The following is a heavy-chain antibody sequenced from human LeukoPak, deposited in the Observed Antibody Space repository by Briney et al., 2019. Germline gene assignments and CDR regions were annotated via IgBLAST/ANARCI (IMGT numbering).Heavy chain of an antibody. CDR3: ARVLGSVLDY. CDR1: GFAVSSNY. CDR2: IYSGGST. D-gene: IGHD3-10*01. V-gene: IGHV3-53*01. Sequence: PGGSLRLSCAASGFAVSSNYMSWVRQAPGKGLEWVSIIYSGGSTYYADSVKGRFTFSRDNSKNTLSLQLNSLGAEDTAVYYCARVLGSVLDYWGQGTLVTVSS. J-gene: IGHJ4*02.